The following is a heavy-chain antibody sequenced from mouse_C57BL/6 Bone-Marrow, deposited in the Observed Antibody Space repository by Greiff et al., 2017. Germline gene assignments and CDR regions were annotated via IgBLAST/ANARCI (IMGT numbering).Heavy chain of an antibody. V-gene: IGHV5-4*03. Sequence: EVKLVESGGGLVKPGGSLKLSCAASGFTFSSYAMSWVRQTPEKRLEWVATISDGGSYTYYPDNVKGRFPISRDNAKNNLYLQMSHLKSEDTAMYYCARVMGPWFAYWGQGTLVTVSA. CDR3: ARVMGPWFAY. CDR2: ISDGGSYT. CDR1: GFTFSSYA. D-gene: IGHD2-3*01. J-gene: IGHJ3*01.